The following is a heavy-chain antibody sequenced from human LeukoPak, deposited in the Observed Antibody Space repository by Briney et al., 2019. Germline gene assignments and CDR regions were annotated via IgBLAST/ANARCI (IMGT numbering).Heavy chain of an antibody. CDR3: AKVIRSGTYLFDY. CDR2: ISYDGSYN. Sequence: GRSLRLSCAASGFTFSDYGMHWVRQAPGKGLEWVVFISYDGSYNYYADSVKDRFAISRDNPKNTLYLQMNSLRAEDTAVYYCAKVIRSGTYLFDYWGQGTLVTVSS. CDR1: GFTFSDYG. D-gene: IGHD3-10*01. J-gene: IGHJ4*02. V-gene: IGHV3-30*18.